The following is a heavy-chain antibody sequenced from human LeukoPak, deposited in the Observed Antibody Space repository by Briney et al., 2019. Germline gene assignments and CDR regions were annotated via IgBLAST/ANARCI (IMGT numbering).Heavy chain of an antibody. V-gene: IGHV3-33*01. CDR1: GFTFSSYG. CDR3: ARGVGYYDSSGTIDY. D-gene: IGHD3-22*01. CDR2: VWYDGSKK. J-gene: IGHJ4*02. Sequence: GGSLRLSCAASGFTFSSYGMHWVRQAPGKGLEWVAVVWYDGSKKYSADSVKGRITISRDDSKNTLYLQMNSLRAEDTAVYYCARGVGYYDSSGTIDYWGQGTLVTVSS.